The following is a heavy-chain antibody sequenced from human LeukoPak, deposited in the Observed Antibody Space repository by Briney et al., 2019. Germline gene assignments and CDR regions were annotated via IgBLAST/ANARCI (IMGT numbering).Heavy chain of an antibody. CDR3: ARASSDHYYYGMDV. D-gene: IGHD2-15*01. V-gene: IGHV4-34*01. Sequence: SETLSLTCAVYGGSFSGYYWSWIRQPPGKGLEWIGEINHSGSTNYNPSLKSRVTISVDTSKNQFSLKLSSVTAADTAVYYCARASSDHYYYGMDVWAKGPRSPSP. J-gene: IGHJ6*02. CDR1: GGSFSGYY. CDR2: INHSGST.